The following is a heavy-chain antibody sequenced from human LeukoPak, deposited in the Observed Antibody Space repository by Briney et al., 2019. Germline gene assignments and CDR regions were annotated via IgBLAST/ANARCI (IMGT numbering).Heavy chain of an antibody. CDR2: IYSDGSST. J-gene: IGHJ4*02. CDR1: GFTFSSYW. D-gene: IGHD3-10*01. V-gene: IGHV3-74*01. CDR3: ARALDGSGSRSFDY. Sequence: GGSLRLSCAASGFTFSSYWMHCVRQAPGKGLVWVSRIYSDGSSTNYADSVKGRFTISRDNSKNTLYLQMNSLRAEDTAVYYCARALDGSGSRSFDYWGQGTLVTVSS.